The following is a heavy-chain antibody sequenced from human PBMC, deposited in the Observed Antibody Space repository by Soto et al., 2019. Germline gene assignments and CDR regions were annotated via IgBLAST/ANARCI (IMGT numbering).Heavy chain of an antibody. Sequence: EVQLVESGGGLVKPGGSLRLSSAASGFTFSNAWMSWVRQAPGKGLEWVGRIKSKTDGGTTDYAAPVKGRFTISRDDSKNTLYLQMNSLKTEDTAVYYCTTEERYSSSSYFDYWGQGTLVTVSS. V-gene: IGHV3-15*01. CDR2: IKSKTDGGTT. J-gene: IGHJ4*02. CDR3: TTEERYSSSSYFDY. D-gene: IGHD6-6*01. CDR1: GFTFSNAW.